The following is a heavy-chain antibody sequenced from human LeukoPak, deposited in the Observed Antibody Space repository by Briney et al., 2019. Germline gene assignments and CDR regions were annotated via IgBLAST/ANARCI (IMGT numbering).Heavy chain of an antibody. CDR1: GGSISSYY. J-gene: IGHJ5*02. D-gene: IGHD3-3*01. V-gene: IGHV4-4*07. CDR3: ARDSGITIFGVVIPNWFDP. Sequence: SETLSLTCTVSGGSISSYYWSWIRQPAGKGLEWIGRIYNSGSTNYNPSLKSRVTMSVDTSKNQFSLKLSSVTAADTAVYYCARDSGITIFGVVIPNWFDPWGQGTLVTVSS. CDR2: IYNSGST.